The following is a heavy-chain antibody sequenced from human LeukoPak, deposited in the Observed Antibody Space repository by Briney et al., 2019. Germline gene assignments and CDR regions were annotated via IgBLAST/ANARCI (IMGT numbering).Heavy chain of an antibody. Sequence: PSETLSLTCTVSGGSISSGGYYWSWIRQHPGKGLEWIGYIYYSGSTYYNPSLKSRVTISVDTSKNQFSLKLSSVTAADTAVYYCARAPPRLGLATPDYFDYWGQGTLVTVSS. CDR3: ARAPPRLGLATPDYFDY. J-gene: IGHJ4*02. CDR2: IYYSGST. CDR1: GGSISSGGYY. V-gene: IGHV4-31*03. D-gene: IGHD3-16*01.